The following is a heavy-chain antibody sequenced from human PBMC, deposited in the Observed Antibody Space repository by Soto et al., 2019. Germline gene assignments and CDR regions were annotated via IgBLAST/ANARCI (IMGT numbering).Heavy chain of an antibody. Sequence: GESLKISCQCSGYTFSNFWVGWVRQLPGQGLEWMGIIYPGDHETRYSPSFHGKVTISAEKSINTAYLQWNSLEASDSAFYFCARSHRSSPYFDHCGQGALVTVSS. J-gene: IGHJ4*02. CDR3: ARSHRSSPYFDH. CDR2: IYPGDHET. V-gene: IGHV5-51*01. CDR1: GYTFSNFW. D-gene: IGHD6-13*01.